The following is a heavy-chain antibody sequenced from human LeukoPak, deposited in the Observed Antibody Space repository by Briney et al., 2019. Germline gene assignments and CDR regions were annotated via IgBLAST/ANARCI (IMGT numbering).Heavy chain of an antibody. V-gene: IGHV4-59*08. Sequence: PSETLSLTCTVSGGSISSYYWSWLRQPPGKGLEWIGYIYYSGSTNYNPSLKSRVTISVDTSKNQFSLKLSSVTAADTAVYYCARHERKAITIFGVDYPSPPDAFDIWGQGTMVTVSS. CDR3: ARHERKAITIFGVDYPSPPDAFDI. D-gene: IGHD3-3*01. CDR1: GGSISSYY. J-gene: IGHJ3*02. CDR2: IYYSGST.